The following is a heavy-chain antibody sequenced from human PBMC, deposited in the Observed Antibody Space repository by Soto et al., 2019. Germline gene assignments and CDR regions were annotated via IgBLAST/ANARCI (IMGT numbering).Heavy chain of an antibody. J-gene: IGHJ4*02. CDR2: FDPEDGET. V-gene: IGHV1-24*01. CDR1: GYTLTELS. Sequence: ASVKVSCKVSGYTLTELSMHWVRQAPGKGLEWMGGFDPEDGETIYAQKFQGRVTMTEDTSTDTAYMELSSLRSEDTAVYYCATDPGGYSYGSLDYWGQGTLVTVSS. CDR3: ATDPGGYSYGSLDY. D-gene: IGHD5-18*01.